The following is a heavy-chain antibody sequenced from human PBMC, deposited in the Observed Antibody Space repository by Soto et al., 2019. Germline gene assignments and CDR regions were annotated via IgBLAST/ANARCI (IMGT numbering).Heavy chain of an antibody. CDR1: GGSISSYY. Sequence: SETLSLTCTVSGGSISSYYWSWIRQPPGKGLEWIGYIDESGHTGSTNYNPSLKSRVTISVDTSKNQFSLKLSSVTAADTAVYYCARDRRLITMVRGVSLWFDPWGQGTLVTVSS. CDR2: IDESGHTGST. D-gene: IGHD3-10*01. V-gene: IGHV4-59*12. J-gene: IGHJ5*02. CDR3: ARDRRLITMVRGVSLWFDP.